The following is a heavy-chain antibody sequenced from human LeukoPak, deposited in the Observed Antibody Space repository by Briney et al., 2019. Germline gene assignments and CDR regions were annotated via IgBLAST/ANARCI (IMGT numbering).Heavy chain of an antibody. CDR1: GFTFSSYS. CDR2: ISSSSYI. D-gene: IGHD3-22*01. V-gene: IGHV3-21*01. Sequence: GGSLRLSCAASGFTFSSYSMNWVRQAPGKGLEWASSISSSSYIYYADSVKGRFTISRDNAKNSLYLQMNSLRAEDTAVYYCARDLGQYYDTSDNWFDPWGQGTLVTVSS. J-gene: IGHJ5*02. CDR3: ARDLGQYYDTSDNWFDP.